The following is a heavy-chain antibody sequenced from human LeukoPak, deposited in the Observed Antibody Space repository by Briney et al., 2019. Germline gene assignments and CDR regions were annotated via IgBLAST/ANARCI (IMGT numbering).Heavy chain of an antibody. CDR1: GYTFTGYY. CDR3: ASYPRYSSSPPFDY. Sequence: ASVKVSCKASGYTFTGYYMHWVRQAPGQGFEWMGWINPNTGGTNYAQNFQCRVTMTRDTSISTAYMELSGLRSDDTAVYYCASYPRYSSSPPFDYWGQGTLVTVSS. D-gene: IGHD6-6*01. CDR2: INPNTGGT. J-gene: IGHJ4*02. V-gene: IGHV1-2*02.